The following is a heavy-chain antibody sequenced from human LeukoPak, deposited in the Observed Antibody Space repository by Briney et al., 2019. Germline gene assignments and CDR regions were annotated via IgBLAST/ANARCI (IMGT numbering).Heavy chain of an antibody. Sequence: PGGSLRLSCAASGFTFSSYSMNWVRQAPGEGVEWVSSIISSSCYMYYADSEEGRFNIYRHYAKNAVYLHMNRLSAEDTAVYYCARDKCTNRWGRGTLVTVSS. CDR1: GFTFSSYS. CDR3: ARDKCTNR. V-gene: IGHV3-21*01. J-gene: IGHJ4*02. D-gene: IGHD2-8*01. CDR2: IISSSCYM.